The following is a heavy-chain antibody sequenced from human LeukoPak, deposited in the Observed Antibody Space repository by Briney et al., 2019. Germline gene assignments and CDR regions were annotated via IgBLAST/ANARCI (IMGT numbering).Heavy chain of an antibody. V-gene: IGHV3-30*18. CDR2: ISYDGSNK. Sequence: PGRSLRLSCAASGFTFSSYGMHWVRQAPGKGLEWVAVISYDGSNKYYADSVKGRFTISRDNSKNTLYLQMNSLRAEDTAVYYCAKMSAEKWELPQGGFAFDIWGQGTMVTVSS. CDR3: AKMSAEKWELPQGGFAFDI. D-gene: IGHD1-26*01. CDR1: GFTFSSYG. J-gene: IGHJ3*02.